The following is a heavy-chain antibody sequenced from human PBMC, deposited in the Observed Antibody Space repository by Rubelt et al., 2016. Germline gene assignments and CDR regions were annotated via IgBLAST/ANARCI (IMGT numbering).Heavy chain of an antibody. Sequence: QVQLVQSGAEVKKPGASVKVSCKASGYTFTSYGISWVRQAPGQGLEWMGWISAYNGNTNYAQKLTGRVTRTTDTSTSTAYMELRSLRSDDTAVYYCARDRTWLVPGLDAFDIWGQGTMVTVSS. J-gene: IGHJ3*02. CDR1: GYTFTSYG. V-gene: IGHV1-18*01. CDR3: ARDRTWLVPGLDAFDI. CDR2: ISAYNGNT. D-gene: IGHD6-19*01.